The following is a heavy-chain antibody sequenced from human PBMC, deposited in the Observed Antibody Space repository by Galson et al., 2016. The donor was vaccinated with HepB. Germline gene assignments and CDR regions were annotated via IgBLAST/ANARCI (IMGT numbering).Heavy chain of an antibody. CDR1: GLTFGRYW. Sequence: SLRLSCAASGLTFGRYWMSWVRQAPGKGLEWVAVISFDGNNKKYLDSVKGRFTISRDNSFNTVYLQMNSLRADDTAVYYCASLQGYSDYGAYRYYSKDVWGQGTTVTVSS. D-gene: IGHD4/OR15-4a*01. V-gene: IGHV3-30-3*01. CDR3: ASLQGYSDYGAYRYYSKDV. J-gene: IGHJ6*02. CDR2: ISFDGNNK.